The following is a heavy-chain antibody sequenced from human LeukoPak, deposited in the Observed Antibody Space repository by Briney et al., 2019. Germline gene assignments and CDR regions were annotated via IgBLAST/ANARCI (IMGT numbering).Heavy chain of an antibody. D-gene: IGHD5-24*01. Sequence: GASVELSGKPSGGTVCSSAVRWVRRAARQGLECLRGMIPIVGTANYAQKFQGRITITADKSTSTAYMELSSLRSEDTAVYYCARDFGLEMATGEMDVWGKGTTVTVSS. J-gene: IGHJ6*04. CDR3: ARDFGLEMATGEMDV. V-gene: IGHV1-69*06. CDR2: MIPIVGTA. CDR1: GGTVCSSA.